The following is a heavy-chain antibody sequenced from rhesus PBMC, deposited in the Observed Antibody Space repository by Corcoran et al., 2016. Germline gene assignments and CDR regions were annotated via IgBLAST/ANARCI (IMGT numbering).Heavy chain of an antibody. V-gene: IGHV4-160*01. CDR2: CDGSGST. CDR1: APSLRDSC. Sequence: QLHLQESGPGLVKPSGTLSLTGTVSAPSLRDSCWPWLRHPPGKGLEGFGRCDGSGSTDYNPSLKSRVTISRDTSKNQFSLRLSSVTAADTAVYYCAREWIVGTTYYFDYWGQGVLVTVSS. D-gene: IGHD1-44*01. CDR3: AREWIVGTTYYFDY. J-gene: IGHJ4*01.